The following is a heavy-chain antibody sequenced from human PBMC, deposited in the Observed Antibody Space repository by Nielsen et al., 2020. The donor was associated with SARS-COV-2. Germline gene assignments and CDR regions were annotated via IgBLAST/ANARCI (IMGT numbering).Heavy chain of an antibody. J-gene: IGHJ3*02. V-gene: IGHV1-3*04. CDR3: AREMATNRGHAFEI. D-gene: IGHD5-24*01. CDR1: GYTFTAYA. CDR2: INSDSGNT. Sequence: ASVKVSCKASGYTFTAYAIHWVRQDPGQRLEWMGWINSDSGNTKYAQKFHGRVTVTADKSTSTAYMELHSLTSEDTAVYYCAREMATNRGHAFEIWGQGTVVTVSS.